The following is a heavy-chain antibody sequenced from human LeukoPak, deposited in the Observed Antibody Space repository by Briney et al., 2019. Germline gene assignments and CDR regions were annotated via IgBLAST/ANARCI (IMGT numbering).Heavy chain of an antibody. J-gene: IGHJ4*02. Sequence: SQTLSLTCGISGDSVSSNSAAWNWIRQSPSRGLEWLGRTYYRSKWFINYAPFVKSRIIISPDTPKNQVSLQLNSVTPEDTAVYYCTRSDCSSGRCPGFDNWGQGTLVTVS. D-gene: IGHD6-19*01. V-gene: IGHV6-1*01. CDR2: TYYRSKWFI. CDR3: TRSDCSSGRCPGFDN. CDR1: GDSVSSNSAA.